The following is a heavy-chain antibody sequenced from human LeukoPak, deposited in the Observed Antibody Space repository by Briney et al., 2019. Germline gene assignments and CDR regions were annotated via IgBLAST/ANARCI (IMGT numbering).Heavy chain of an antibody. Sequence: ASVKVSCKASGYAFTGFYVHWVRQAPGQGLEWMGWINPNSGGTNYAQNFQGRVTMTRDTSISTAYMELSRLRSDDTAVYYCAREGYCTGGACLDYWGQGTLVIVSS. D-gene: IGHD2-8*02. J-gene: IGHJ4*02. CDR2: INPNSGGT. CDR3: AREGYCTGGACLDY. CDR1: GYAFTGFY. V-gene: IGHV1-2*02.